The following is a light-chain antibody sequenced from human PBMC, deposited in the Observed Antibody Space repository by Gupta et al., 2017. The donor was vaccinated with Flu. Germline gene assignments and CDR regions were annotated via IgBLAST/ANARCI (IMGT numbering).Light chain of an antibody. Sequence: NFMLTQPHSVSESPGKTVTSSCTRRSGNRRSNEGQGYQQRPGSSPSVLIYEDNERPSGVPDRFSGSIDSSSNSASLTISGLVTEDEADYYCQSYDTDTFVFGTG. V-gene: IGLV6-57*01. CDR3: QSYDTDTFV. J-gene: IGLJ1*01. CDR1: SGNRRSNE. CDR2: EDN.